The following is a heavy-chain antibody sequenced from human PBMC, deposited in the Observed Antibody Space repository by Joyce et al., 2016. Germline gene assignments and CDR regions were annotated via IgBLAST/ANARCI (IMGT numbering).Heavy chain of an antibody. Sequence: EVQLVESGGGLVQPGGSLRLSCAASGFTFGSYSMNWVRQAPGKGLEGVSYSSGSSTTIYYADSVKGRFTISRDTAKNSLYLQVNSLRDDDTAVYYCARSWGATGGCFDLWGRGTLVTVSS. CDR3: ARSWGATGGCFDL. CDR2: SSGSSTTI. J-gene: IGHJ2*01. D-gene: IGHD3-16*01. V-gene: IGHV3-48*02. CDR1: GFTFGSYS.